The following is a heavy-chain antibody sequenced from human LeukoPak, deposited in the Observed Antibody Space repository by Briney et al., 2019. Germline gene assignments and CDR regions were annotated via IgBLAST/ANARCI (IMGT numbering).Heavy chain of an antibody. Sequence: GSLRLSCAASGFTVSSNYMSWVRQAPGKGLEWVSSINSGSTYTYYTESVKGRFTVSRDNAKNSLFLQLNSLRAEDTAIYCCARSLTTLTYEGYWGQGTLVTVSS. D-gene: IGHD1-1*01. V-gene: IGHV3-21*01. J-gene: IGHJ4*02. CDR1: GFTVSSNY. CDR2: INSGSTYT. CDR3: ARSLTTLTYEGY.